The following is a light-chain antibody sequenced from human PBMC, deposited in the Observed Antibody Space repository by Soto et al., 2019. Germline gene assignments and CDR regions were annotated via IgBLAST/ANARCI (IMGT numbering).Light chain of an antibody. J-gene: IGLJ1*01. CDR2: SNN. CDR3: AAWDASLNGYV. Sequence: QSVLTQPPSASGTPGQRVTISCSGSSSNIGSNTVNWYQQLPGTAPKLLIYSNNQRPSGVPDRCSGSKSGTSASLAISGLQSEDEADYFCAAWDASLNGYVFGTGTQLTVL. CDR1: SSNIGSNT. V-gene: IGLV1-44*01.